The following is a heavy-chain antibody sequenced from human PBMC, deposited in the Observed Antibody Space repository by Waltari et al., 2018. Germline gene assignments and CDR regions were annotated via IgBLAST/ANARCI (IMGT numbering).Heavy chain of an antibody. V-gene: IGHV3-74*01. CDR3: ARDHYYSNDV. J-gene: IGHJ6*04. Sequence: EVQLVESGGGLVQPGGSLRLSCEASGFIFSTYWMHWVRQGPGGGLVWGDRIDNGCGSVTSYADSVNGRFTISRDNSKNTLYLQMNSLRAEDTGVYYCARDHYYSNDVWGTGTTVTVSS. CDR1: GFIFSTYW. D-gene: IGHD3-22*01. CDR2: IDNGCGSVT.